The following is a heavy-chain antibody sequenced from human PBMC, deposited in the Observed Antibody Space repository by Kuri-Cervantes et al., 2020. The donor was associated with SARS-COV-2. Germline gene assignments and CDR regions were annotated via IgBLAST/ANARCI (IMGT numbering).Heavy chain of an antibody. CDR2: IYYSGST. CDR3: ARLGKNCTNGICNTYHYYYMDV. J-gene: IGHJ6*03. D-gene: IGHD2-8*01. Sequence: SETLSLTCTVSGGSIRTYYWGWIRQPPGKGLEWIGYIYYSGSTNYNPPLKSRVTVSVDTSKNQFFLKLSSVTAADTAVYYCARLGKNCTNGICNTYHYYYMDVWGKGTTVNRLL. V-gene: IGHV4-59*01. CDR1: GGSIRTYY.